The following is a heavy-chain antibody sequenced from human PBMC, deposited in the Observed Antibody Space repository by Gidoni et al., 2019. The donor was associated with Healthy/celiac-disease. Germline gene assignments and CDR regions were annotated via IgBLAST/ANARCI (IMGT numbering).Heavy chain of an antibody. CDR1: GFTFSSYE. V-gene: IGHV3-48*03. J-gene: IGHJ3*02. D-gene: IGHD1-26*01. Sequence: EVQLVESGGGLVQPGGSLRLSCAASGFTFSSYEMNWVRQAPGKGLEWVSYISSSGSTIYYADSVKGRFTISRDNAKNSLYLQMNSLRAEDTAVYYCARGRVGGAFDIWGQGTMVTVSS. CDR2: ISSSGSTI. CDR3: ARGRVGGAFDI.